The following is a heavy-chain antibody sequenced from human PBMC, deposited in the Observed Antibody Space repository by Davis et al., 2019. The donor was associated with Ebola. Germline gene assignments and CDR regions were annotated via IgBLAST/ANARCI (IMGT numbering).Heavy chain of an antibody. D-gene: IGHD3-22*01. CDR1: GFTFSSYA. CDR2: ISSNSTNK. CDR3: AREAYYYDSTGYYYDIPDLFDY. V-gene: IGHV3-48*04. J-gene: IGHJ4*02. Sequence: GESLKISCAASGFTFSSYAMSWVRQAPGKGLEWVSYISSNSTNKKYADSVKGRFTISRDDAKNSLYLQMNSLRAEDTAVYYCAREAYYYDSTGYYYDIPDLFDYWGQGTLVTVSS.